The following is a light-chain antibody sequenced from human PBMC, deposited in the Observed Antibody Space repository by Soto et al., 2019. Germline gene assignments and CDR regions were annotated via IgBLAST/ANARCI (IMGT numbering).Light chain of an antibody. V-gene: IGLV2-14*03. Sequence: QSVLTQPASVSGSPGQSITISCTGTSSDVGGYNYVSWYQQLPGKAPKLMIYDVSDRPSGVSNRFSGSKSGNTASLTISGLQAEDEADYYCSSYTSGKTVVFGGGTKVTVL. CDR1: SSDVGGYNY. CDR3: SSYTSGKTVV. CDR2: DVS. J-gene: IGLJ2*01.